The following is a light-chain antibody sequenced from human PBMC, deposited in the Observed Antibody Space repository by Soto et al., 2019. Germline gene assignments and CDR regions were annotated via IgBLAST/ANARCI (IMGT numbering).Light chain of an antibody. V-gene: IGKV1-9*01. CDR2: AAS. Sequence: DMQLTQSPSFLSASVGDRVTITYRASQGISSYLAWFQQKPGKAPNLLIYAASTLQSGVPSRFSGSGSGRDFTLTISSLQPEDFATYYCQQHKSYPLTFGGGTKVEIK. J-gene: IGKJ4*01. CDR3: QQHKSYPLT. CDR1: QGISSY.